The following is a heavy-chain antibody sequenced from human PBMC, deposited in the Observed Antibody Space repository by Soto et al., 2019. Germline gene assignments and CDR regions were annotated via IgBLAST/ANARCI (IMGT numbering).Heavy chain of an antibody. CDR1: GGSVSNIY. D-gene: IGHD3-16*01. CDR3: ARENWGNSNWFDP. CDR2: IYYSGST. J-gene: IGHJ5*02. V-gene: IGHV4-59*02. Sequence: SETLSLTCTVSGGSVSNIYWSWIRQPPGKGLEWIGYIYYSGSTYYNPSLKSRVTISVDTSKNQFSLKLRSVTAADTAVYYCARENWGNSNWFDPWGQGTLVTVSS.